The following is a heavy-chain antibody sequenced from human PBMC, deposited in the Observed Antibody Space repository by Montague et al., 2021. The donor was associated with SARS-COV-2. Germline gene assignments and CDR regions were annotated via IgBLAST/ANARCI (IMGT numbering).Heavy chain of an antibody. CDR3: ARSTVTNSPFGFSNKLRSRYNGMDV. D-gene: IGHD4-17*01. Sequence: SETLSLTCAVYGGSFSGYYLNWIRQPPGKGLELIGEINHSGSTNYSPSLKSRVTIAVDTSKNQFSLKLTSVTAADTAVFYCARSTVTNSPFGFSNKLRSRYNGMDVWGQGTTVAVSS. J-gene: IGHJ6*02. CDR2: INHSGST. V-gene: IGHV4-34*01. CDR1: GGSFSGYY.